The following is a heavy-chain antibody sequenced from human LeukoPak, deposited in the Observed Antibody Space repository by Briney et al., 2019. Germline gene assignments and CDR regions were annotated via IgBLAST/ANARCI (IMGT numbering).Heavy chain of an antibody. CDR1: GYTFTGYY. CDR2: INPNSGGT. Sequence: ASVKVSCKASGYTFTGYYMHWVRQAPGQGLERMGWINPNSGGTNYAQKFQGRVTMTRDTSISTAHMELSRLRSDDTAVYYCASWAAGTRYYYYYMDVWGKGTTVTVSS. V-gene: IGHV1-2*02. CDR3: ASWAAGTRYYYYYMDV. J-gene: IGHJ6*03. D-gene: IGHD1-1*01.